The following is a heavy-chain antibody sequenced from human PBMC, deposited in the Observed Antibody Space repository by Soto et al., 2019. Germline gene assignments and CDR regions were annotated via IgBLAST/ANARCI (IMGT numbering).Heavy chain of an antibody. CDR1: GYTFTSYG. J-gene: IGHJ5*02. CDR2: ISAYNGNT. Sequence: ASVKVSCKASGYTFTSYGISWVRQAPGQGLEWMGWISAYNGNTNYAQKLQGRVTMTTDTSTSTAYMELRSLRSDDTAVYYCARDPPITMVRGVIILNWFDPWGQGTLVTV. V-gene: IGHV1-18*01. CDR3: ARDPPITMVRGVIILNWFDP. D-gene: IGHD3-10*01.